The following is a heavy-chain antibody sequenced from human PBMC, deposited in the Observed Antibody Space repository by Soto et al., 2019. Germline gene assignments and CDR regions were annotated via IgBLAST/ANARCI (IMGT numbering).Heavy chain of an antibody. CDR3: ASSSSSTPHAFDI. CDR1: GGSISSGDYY. D-gene: IGHD6-6*01. CDR2: IYYSGST. J-gene: IGHJ3*02. V-gene: IGHV4-30-4*01. Sequence: SETLSLTCTVSGGSISSGDYYWSWIRQPPGKGLEWIGYIYYSGSTYYNPSLKSRVTISVDTSKNQFSLKLSSVTAADTAVYYCASSSSSTPHAFDIWGQGTMVTV.